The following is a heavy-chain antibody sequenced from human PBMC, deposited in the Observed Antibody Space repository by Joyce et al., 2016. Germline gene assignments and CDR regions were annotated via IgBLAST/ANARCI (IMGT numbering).Heavy chain of an antibody. CDR1: GFTFSSYG. J-gene: IGHJ4*02. Sequence: EVQLLESGGGLVQPGGYLRLSCAASGFTFSSYGMSWVRQAPGKGLEWGSAISGSGGSTYYADSVKGRFTISRDNSKNTLYLQMNSLRAEDTAVYYCAKDTITMIVVVILDYWGQGTLVTVSS. V-gene: IGHV3-23*01. CDR3: AKDTITMIVVVILDY. CDR2: ISGSGGST. D-gene: IGHD3-22*01.